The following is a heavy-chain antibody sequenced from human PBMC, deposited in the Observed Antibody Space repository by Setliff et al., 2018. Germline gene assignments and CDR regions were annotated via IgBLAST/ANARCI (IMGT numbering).Heavy chain of an antibody. J-gene: IGHJ6*02. Sequence: GGSLRLSCAASGFSFSSYWMSWVRQAPGKGLEWVANIKQDGSEKYYVDSVKGRFTISRDNAKNSLHLQMNSLRAEATAVYYCTRVGRQLIYYYYGMDVWGQGTTVTVSS. CDR2: IKQDGSEK. CDR1: GFSFSSYW. D-gene: IGHD6-13*01. V-gene: IGHV3-7*04. CDR3: TRVGRQLIYYYYGMDV.